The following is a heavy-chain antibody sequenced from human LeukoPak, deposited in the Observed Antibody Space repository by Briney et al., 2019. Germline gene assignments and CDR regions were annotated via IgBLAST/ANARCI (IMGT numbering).Heavy chain of an antibody. J-gene: IGHJ4*02. CDR3: ARVGRAVRF. CDR2: INHSGST. CDR1: GGSFSGYY. V-gene: IGHV4-34*01. Sequence: SETLSLTCAVYGGSFSGYYWSWIRQPPGKGLEWIGEINHSGSTNYNPSLKRRVTISVDTSKNQFSLKLNSVTAADTAVYYCARVGRAVRFWGQGTLVTVSS.